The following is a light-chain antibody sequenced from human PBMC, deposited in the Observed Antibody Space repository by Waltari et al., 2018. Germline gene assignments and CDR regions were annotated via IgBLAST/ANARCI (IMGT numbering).Light chain of an antibody. CDR1: TSDVGSYNS. CDR2: EVS. J-gene: IGLJ3*02. V-gene: IGLV2-14*01. Sequence: QSALTQPASVSGYPGQSITISCTGTTSDVGSYNSVSWYQDHPGQGPKVIIYEVSDRPSGVSARFSGSKSGNTASLTISGLQAEDEADYYCSSQSSNNVVLFGGGTKVTVL. CDR3: SSQSSNNVVL.